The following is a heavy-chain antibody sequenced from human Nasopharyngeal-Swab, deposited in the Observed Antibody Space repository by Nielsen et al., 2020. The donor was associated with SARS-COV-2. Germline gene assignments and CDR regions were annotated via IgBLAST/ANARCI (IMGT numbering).Heavy chain of an antibody. J-gene: IGHJ6*02. CDR1: GYTFASYY. CDR2: INPSGGST. Sequence: ASVKVSCKASGYTFASYYMHWVRQAPGQGLEWMGIINPSGGSTSYAQKFQGRVTITADESTSTAYMELSSLRSEDTAVYYCARGLATVTTRPYYYYGMDVWGQGTTVTVSS. D-gene: IGHD4-17*01. CDR3: ARGLATVTTRPYYYYGMDV. V-gene: IGHV1-46*01.